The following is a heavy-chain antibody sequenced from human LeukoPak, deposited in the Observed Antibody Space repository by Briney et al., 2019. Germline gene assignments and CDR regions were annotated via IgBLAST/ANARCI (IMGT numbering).Heavy chain of an antibody. Sequence: PGRSLRLSCAASGFTFNSYGMHWVRQAPGKGLEWVAVVWYDGSDKYYADSVKGRFTISRDNSKNTLYLQMNSLRAEDTAVYFCARGGAGGGYFPTWGQGILVIVSS. V-gene: IGHV3-33*01. CDR2: VWYDGSDK. D-gene: IGHD3-16*01. CDR3: ARGGAGGGYFPT. CDR1: GFTFNSYG. J-gene: IGHJ1*01.